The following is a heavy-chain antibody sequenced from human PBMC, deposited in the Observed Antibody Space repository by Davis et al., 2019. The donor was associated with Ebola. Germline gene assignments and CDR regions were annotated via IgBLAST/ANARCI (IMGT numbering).Heavy chain of an antibody. CDR1: GGSISSSNW. V-gene: IGHV3-23*01. Sequence: PGGSLRLSCAVSGGSISSSNWWSWVRQPPGKGLEWVSAISGSGGTTYYADSVKGRFTISRDNSKNTLYLQMNSLRVEDTAVYYCAKDGALSAMGSPYQHYHGMDVWGQGTTVTVSS. CDR3: AKDGALSAMGSPYQHYHGMDV. J-gene: IGHJ6*02. D-gene: IGHD5-18*01. CDR2: ISGSGGTT.